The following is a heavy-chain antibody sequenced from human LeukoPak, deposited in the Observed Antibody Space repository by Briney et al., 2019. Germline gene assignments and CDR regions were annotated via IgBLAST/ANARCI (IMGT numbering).Heavy chain of an antibody. V-gene: IGHV4-59*01. CDR2: IYYSGST. Sequence: SETLSLTCTVSGGSISSCYWSWIRQPPGKGLEWIGYIYYSGSTNYNPSLKSRVTISVDTSKNQFSLKLSSVTAADTAVYYCARNIRDSSGPPWYFDLWGRGTLVTVSS. D-gene: IGHD3-22*01. CDR3: ARNIRDSSGPPWYFDL. CDR1: GGSISSCY. J-gene: IGHJ2*01.